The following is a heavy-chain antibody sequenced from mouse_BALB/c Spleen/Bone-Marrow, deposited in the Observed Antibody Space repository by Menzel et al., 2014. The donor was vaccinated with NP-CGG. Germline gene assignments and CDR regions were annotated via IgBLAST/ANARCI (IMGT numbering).Heavy chain of an antibody. J-gene: IGHJ4*01. Sequence: EVQLVESGGGLVKPGGSLKLSCAASGFTFSSYTMSWVRQTPEKRLEWVATISSGGGNTYYPDSVKGRFTISRDNAKNNLYLQMSSLRSEDTALYYGARPAYYYGSNYAMDYWGQGTSVTVSS. V-gene: IGHV5-9*03. D-gene: IGHD1-1*01. CDR2: ISSGGGNT. CDR1: GFTFSSYT. CDR3: ARPAYYYGSNYAMDY.